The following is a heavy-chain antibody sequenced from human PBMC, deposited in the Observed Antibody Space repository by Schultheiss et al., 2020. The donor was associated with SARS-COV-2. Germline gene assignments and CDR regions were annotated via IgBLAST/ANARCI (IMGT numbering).Heavy chain of an antibody. CDR1: GYTFTGYY. CDR3: ASPPYYDSSGYYSY. J-gene: IGHJ4*02. CDR2: IIPILGIA. D-gene: IGHD3-22*01. Sequence: SVKVSCKASGYTFTGYYMHWVRQAPGQGLEWMGRIIPILGIANYAQKFQGRVTITADKSTSTAYMELSSLRSEDTAVYYCASPPYYDSSGYYSYWGQGTLVTVSS. V-gene: IGHV1-69*02.